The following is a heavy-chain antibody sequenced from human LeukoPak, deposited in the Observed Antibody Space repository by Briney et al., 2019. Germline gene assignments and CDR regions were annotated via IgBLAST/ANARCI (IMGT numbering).Heavy chain of an antibody. D-gene: IGHD3-22*01. V-gene: IGHV4-59*01. CDR1: GGSISSYY. Sequence: KCSETLSLTCTVSGGSISSYYWSWIRQPPGMGLERIGNIYYSGSTNYNPSLKSRVTISVDTSKNQFSLKLSSVTAADTAVYYCTRGSIAYYYMDVWGKGTTVTISS. J-gene: IGHJ6*03. CDR2: IYYSGST. CDR3: TRGSIAYYYMDV.